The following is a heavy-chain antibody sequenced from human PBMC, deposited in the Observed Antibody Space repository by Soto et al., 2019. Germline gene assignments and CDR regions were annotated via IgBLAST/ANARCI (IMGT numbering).Heavy chain of an antibody. Sequence: PSETLSLTCAVSGGSLSSPSWWSWVRQPPGKTLEWLGEIFYSGSTKYNPSLNSRVTISADQSKNDFSLRLSSVTAADTAVYYCVHHGGVPYYHDFWGQGMLVTVSS. CDR1: GGSLSSPSW. V-gene: IGHV4-4*02. CDR3: VHHGGVPYYHDF. D-gene: IGHD2-8*01. J-gene: IGHJ4*02. CDR2: IFYSGST.